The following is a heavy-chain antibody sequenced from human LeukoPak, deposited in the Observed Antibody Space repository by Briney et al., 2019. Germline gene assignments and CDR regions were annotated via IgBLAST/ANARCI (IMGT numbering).Heavy chain of an antibody. CDR1: GGSISSYY. CDR2: IYTSGST. V-gene: IGHV4-4*09. Sequence: SETLSLTCSVSGGSISSYYWSWIRQPPGKGLEWIGYIYTSGSTNYNPSFKSRVTISADTSKNQFSLKLSSVTAADTAVYYCARGGSGYSYLRVDYWGQGTLVTVSS. J-gene: IGHJ4*02. D-gene: IGHD3-22*01. CDR3: ARGGSGYSYLRVDY.